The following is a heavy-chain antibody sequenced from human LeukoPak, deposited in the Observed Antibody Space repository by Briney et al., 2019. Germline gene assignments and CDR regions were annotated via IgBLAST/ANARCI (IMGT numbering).Heavy chain of an antibody. CDR3: AKDRYSSGWYPDALDI. Sequence: GGSLRLSCGASGFIFDTYDMHWVRQAPGKGLEWVAFIRYDGSNKYYADSVKGRFTISRDNSKNTLYLQMNSLRAEDTAVYYCAKDRYSSGWYPDALDIWGQGTMVTVSS. V-gene: IGHV3-30*02. CDR1: GFIFDTYD. J-gene: IGHJ3*02. D-gene: IGHD6-19*01. CDR2: IRYDGSNK.